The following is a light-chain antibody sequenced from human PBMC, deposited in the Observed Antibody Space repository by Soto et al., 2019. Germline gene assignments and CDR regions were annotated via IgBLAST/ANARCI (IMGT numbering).Light chain of an antibody. V-gene: IGKV3-20*01. J-gene: IGKJ1*01. CDR3: QQYASSVT. Sequence: EILLTQSPGSLSLSPGDRATLSCRASQSFSSTFFAWYQQKPDQAPRLLIYGSSSRATGLPDRFSGSGSGTDFTLTISRLEHEDFAVYYCQQYASSVTFGQGTKVEIK. CDR1: QSFSSTF. CDR2: GSS.